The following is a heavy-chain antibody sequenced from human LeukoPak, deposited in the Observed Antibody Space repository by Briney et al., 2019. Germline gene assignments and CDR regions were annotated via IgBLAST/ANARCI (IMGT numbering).Heavy chain of an antibody. CDR3: ARAAYGDYVSLYY. D-gene: IGHD4-17*01. V-gene: IGHV4-34*01. Sequence: ASETLSLTCAVYGGSFSGYYWSWIRQPPGKGLEWIGEINHSGSTNYNPSLKSRVTISVDTSKNQFSLKLSSVTAADTAVYYCARAAYGDYVSLYYWGQGTLVTVSS. CDR2: INHSGST. CDR1: GGSFSGYY. J-gene: IGHJ4*02.